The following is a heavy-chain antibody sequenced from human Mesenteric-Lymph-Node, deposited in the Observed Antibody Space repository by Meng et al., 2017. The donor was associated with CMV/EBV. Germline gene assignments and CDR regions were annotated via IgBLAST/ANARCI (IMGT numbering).Heavy chain of an antibody. J-gene: IGHJ4*02. CDR3: ARPQNT. Sequence: PSQTLSPTCAIYGASFTSYSWSWIRQSPGKGLEWIGEINHRGSTNYNPSLKSRVTISVDTSKSQFSLNLTSVTAADTAVYYCARPQNTWGQGTLVTVSS. CDR1: GASFTSYS. CDR2: INHRGST. D-gene: IGHD2/OR15-2a*01. V-gene: IGHV4-34*01.